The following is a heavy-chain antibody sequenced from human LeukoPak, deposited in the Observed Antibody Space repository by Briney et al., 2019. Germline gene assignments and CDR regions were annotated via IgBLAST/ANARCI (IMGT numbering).Heavy chain of an antibody. CDR1: GFTFSSYA. V-gene: IGHV3-23*01. CDR3: AKDVVVVPAAILFDY. Sequence: GGSLRLSCAASGFTFSSYAMSWVRQAPGKGLEWVSAISGSGGGTYYADSVKGRFTISRDNSKNTLYLQMNSLRAEDTAVYYCAKDVVVVPAAILFDYWGQGTLVTVSS. CDR2: ISGSGGGT. D-gene: IGHD2-2*01. J-gene: IGHJ4*02.